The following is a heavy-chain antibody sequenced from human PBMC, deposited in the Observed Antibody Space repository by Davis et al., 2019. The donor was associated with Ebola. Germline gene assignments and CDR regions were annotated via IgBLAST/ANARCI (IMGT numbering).Heavy chain of an antibody. CDR3: ARELIVVVVAATESDGYYYYGMDV. J-gene: IGHJ6*04. V-gene: IGHV1-69*02. CDR1: GYTFTSYT. CDR2: IIPILGIA. Sequence: SVKVSCKASGYTFTSYTISWVRQAPGQGLEWMGRIIPILGIANYAQKFQGRVTITADKSTSTAYMELSSLRSEDTAVYYCARELIVVVVAATESDGYYYYGMDVWGKGTTVTVSS. D-gene: IGHD2-15*01.